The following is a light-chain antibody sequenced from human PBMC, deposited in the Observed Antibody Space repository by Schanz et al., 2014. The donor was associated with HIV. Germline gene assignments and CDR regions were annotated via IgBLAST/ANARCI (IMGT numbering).Light chain of an antibody. CDR1: SSDVGGYNY. CDR3: QCFDRNMRGLV. Sequence: QSALTQPPSASGSPGQSVTISCTGTSSDVGGYNYVSWYQQHPGKAPKLMIYEVSERPSGVPDRFSGSKSGNTASLAITGLQGDDEADYYCQCFDRNMRGLVFGGGTKLTVL. J-gene: IGLJ2*01. CDR2: EVS. V-gene: IGLV2-8*01.